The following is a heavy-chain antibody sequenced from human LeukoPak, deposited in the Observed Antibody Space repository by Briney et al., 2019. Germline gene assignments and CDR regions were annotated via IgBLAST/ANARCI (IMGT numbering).Heavy chain of an antibody. CDR1: GGSLSNYY. J-gene: IGHJ4*02. CDR3: ARGGLRFSTIRWYFDY. D-gene: IGHD3-3*01. Sequence: PSETLSLTCAVYGGSLSNYYWSWIRQPPGKGLEWIGEVNHSGGTNYNPSLKSRVTISVDTSKNRFSLKLNSVTAADTAVYYCARGGLRFSTIRWYFDYWGQGALVTVSS. CDR2: VNHSGGT. V-gene: IGHV4-34*01.